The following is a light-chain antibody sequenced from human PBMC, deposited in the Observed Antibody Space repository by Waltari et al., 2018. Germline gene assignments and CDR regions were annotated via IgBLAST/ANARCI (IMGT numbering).Light chain of an antibody. CDR2: GQN. V-gene: IGLV3-19*01. J-gene: IGLJ2*01. CDR1: SLRRYY. Sequence: SSELTQEPAVSVALGQTVRITCQGDSLRRYYASWYQQRPGQAPILVLYGQNNRPSGIPDRFSGSISGNTASLTITGAQAEDEADYYCHSRDTSSTRVFGGGTRLTV. CDR3: HSRDTSSTRV.